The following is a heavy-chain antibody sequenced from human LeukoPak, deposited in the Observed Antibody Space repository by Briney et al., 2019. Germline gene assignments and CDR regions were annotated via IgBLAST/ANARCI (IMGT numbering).Heavy chain of an antibody. J-gene: IGHJ4*02. CDR1: GGSFSGYY. V-gene: IGHV4-59*01. CDR3: ARDESDYYDSSGYFDY. Sequence: PSETLSLTRAVYGGSFSGYYWSWIRQPPGKGLEWIGYIYYSGSTNYNPSLKSRVTISVDTSKNQFSLKLSSVTAADTAVYYCARDESDYYDSSGYFDYWAREPWSPSPQ. CDR2: IYYSGST. D-gene: IGHD3-22*01.